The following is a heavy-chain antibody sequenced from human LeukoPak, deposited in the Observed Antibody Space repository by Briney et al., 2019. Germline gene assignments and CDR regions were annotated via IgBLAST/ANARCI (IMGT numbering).Heavy chain of an antibody. CDR2: ISWDAGST. CDR1: GFTFDDYP. D-gene: IGHD1-14*01. V-gene: IGHV3-43*01. CDR3: AKDGKNHFDY. J-gene: IGHJ4*02. Sequence: GGSLRLSCAASGFTFDDYPMHWVRQGPGKGLEWVSLISWDAGSTYYADSVKGRFTISRDNGKNSLYLQMNSLRTEDTALYYCAKDGKNHFDYWGQGTLVTVSS.